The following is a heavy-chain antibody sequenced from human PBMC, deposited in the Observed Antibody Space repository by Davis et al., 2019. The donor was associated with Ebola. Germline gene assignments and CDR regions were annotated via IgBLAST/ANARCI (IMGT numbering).Heavy chain of an antibody. CDR2: IWFDGRNA. CDR1: GLTFSRYG. J-gene: IGHJ4*02. Sequence: GGPLRLSCVASGLTFSRYGMHWVCQTPGKGLEWVAFIWFDGRNAHYIDSVKGRFTISRDNSKNTLYLQMNSLRPEDTSIYYCAKEPGGHTGESDYWGQGTLVIVSS. V-gene: IGHV3-30*02. CDR3: AKEPGGHTGESDY. D-gene: IGHD2-8*02.